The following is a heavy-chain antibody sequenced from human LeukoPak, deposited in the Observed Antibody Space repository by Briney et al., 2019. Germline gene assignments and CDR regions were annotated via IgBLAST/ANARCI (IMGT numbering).Heavy chain of an antibody. CDR3: ASCYYYGSGSYYNKYYFDY. D-gene: IGHD3-10*01. J-gene: IGHJ4*02. CDR2: IIPIFGTA. CDR1: GGTFSSYA. Sequence: SAKVSCKASGGTFSSYAISWVRQAPGQGLEWMGGIIPIFGTANYAQKFQDRVTITADKSTSTAYMELSSLRSEDTAVYYCASCYYYGSGSYYNKYYFDYWGQGTLVTVSS. V-gene: IGHV1-69*06.